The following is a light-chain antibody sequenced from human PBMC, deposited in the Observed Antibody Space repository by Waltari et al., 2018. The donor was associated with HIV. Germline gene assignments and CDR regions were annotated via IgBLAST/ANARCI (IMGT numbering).Light chain of an antibody. CDR3: AAWDGSLSVVL. V-gene: IGLV1-47*02. CDR2: SNH. CDR1: RSNIGSNY. Sequence: QSELTQPPSASGTSGQRVTISCSGSRSNIGSNYVYWYQQVPGKAPTLLIYSNHQRPAGVPDRFSGSTSGTSASLAISWLRSDEEADYYCAAWDGSLSVVLFGGGTKLTVL. J-gene: IGLJ3*02.